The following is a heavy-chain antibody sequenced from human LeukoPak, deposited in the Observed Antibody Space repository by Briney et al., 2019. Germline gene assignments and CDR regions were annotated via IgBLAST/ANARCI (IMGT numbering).Heavy chain of an antibody. D-gene: IGHD3-22*01. J-gene: IGHJ3*02. CDR1: GFTFSNYE. V-gene: IGHV3-48*03. CDR3: TRGGSSSYKYNAFDM. CDR2: ISISGTTI. Sequence: GGSLRLSCAASGFTFSNYEMNWLRQAPGKGLEWVSYISISGTTIYYADSVKGRFTISRDNAKNSLYLQMNSLRAEDTAVYYCTRGGSSSYKYNAFDMWGQGTMVTVSP.